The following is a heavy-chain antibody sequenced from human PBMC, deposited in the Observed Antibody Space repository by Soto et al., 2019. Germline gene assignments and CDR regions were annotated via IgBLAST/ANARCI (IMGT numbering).Heavy chain of an antibody. V-gene: IGHV3-23*01. CDR2: ISGSGGST. CDR1: GFPFSSYA. Sequence: GGSLRLSCAASGFPFSSYAMSWVRQAPGKGLEWVSAISGSGGSTYYADSVKGRFTISRDNSKNTLYLQMNSLRAEDTAVYYCAKDGTNYYDSSGYYGAFDYWGQGTLVTVS. D-gene: IGHD3-22*01. CDR3: AKDGTNYYDSSGYYGAFDY. J-gene: IGHJ4*02.